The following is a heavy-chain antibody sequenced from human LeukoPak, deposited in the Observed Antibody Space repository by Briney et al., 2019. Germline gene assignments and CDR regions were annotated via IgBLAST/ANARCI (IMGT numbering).Heavy chain of an antibody. CDR3: AKAASNNWYLNWFDP. CDR1: GFTFSSYS. D-gene: IGHD6-13*01. J-gene: IGHJ5*02. CDR2: ISGSGGST. V-gene: IGHV3-23*01. Sequence: GGSLRLSCAASGFTFSSYSMNWVRQAPGKGLEWVSGISGSGGSTYYADSVKGRFTISRDNSKNTLYLQMNSLRAEDTAVYYCAKAASNNWYLNWFDPWGQGTLVTVSS.